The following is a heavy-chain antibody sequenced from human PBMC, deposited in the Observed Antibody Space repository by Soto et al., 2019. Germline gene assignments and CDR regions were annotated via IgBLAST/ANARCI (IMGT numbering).Heavy chain of an antibody. CDR3: ARRGCSYGLDY. CDR1: GYTFTSYG. Sequence: ASVKVSCKASGYTFTSYGISWVRQASGQGLEWMGWISAYNGNTNYAQKLQGRVTMTTETSTSTAYMELRSLRSDDTAVYSCARRGCSYGLDYWGQGTLVTVSS. CDR2: ISAYNGNT. V-gene: IGHV1-18*01. D-gene: IGHD5-18*01. J-gene: IGHJ4*02.